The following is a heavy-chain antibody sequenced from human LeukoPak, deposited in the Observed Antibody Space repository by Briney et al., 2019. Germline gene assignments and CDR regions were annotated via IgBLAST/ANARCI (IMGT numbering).Heavy chain of an antibody. Sequence: GGSLRLSCAASGFTVSSNYMSWVRQAPGKGLEWVSDIYSGGSTHYADSAKGRFTISRDNSKNTLYLQMNSLRAEDTAVYYGARSSLTHDYGDYGYYYDMDVWGQGTTVTVSS. CDR3: ARSSLTHDYGDYGYYYDMDV. CDR1: GFTVSSNY. D-gene: IGHD4-17*01. CDR2: IYSGGST. V-gene: IGHV3-66*01. J-gene: IGHJ6*02.